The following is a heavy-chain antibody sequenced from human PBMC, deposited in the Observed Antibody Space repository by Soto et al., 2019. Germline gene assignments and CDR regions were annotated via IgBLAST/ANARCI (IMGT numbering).Heavy chain of an antibody. CDR3: VTFVGATTVIRGSPRDS. J-gene: IGHJ4*02. Sequence: SETLSLTCTVSDGSITSGAYYWGLIRQPPGKGLEWIGTIQYRGSTYYNPSLKSRVTISGDTSRNQFSLNLSSVTAADTAVYYCVTFVGATTVIRGSPRDSWGQGTLVTVSS. D-gene: IGHD3-10*01. V-gene: IGHV4-39*07. CDR1: DGSITSGAYY. CDR2: IQYRGST.